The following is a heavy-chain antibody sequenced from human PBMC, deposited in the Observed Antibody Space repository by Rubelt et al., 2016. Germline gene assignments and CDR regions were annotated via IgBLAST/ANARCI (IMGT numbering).Heavy chain of an antibody. Sequence: EVQLVESGGGLVQPGGSLRLSCAASGFTFSSYSMNWVRQAPGKGLEWVSYISSSSSTIYYADSVKGRFTISRDNSKNSLYLQMNCLRDRTTGCDYWGGYSFTSEFSQPPHGFDPGGQGTLVTVSS. V-gene: IGHV3-48*02. CDR2: ISSSSSTI. CDR3: GGYSFTSEFSQPPHGFDP. CDR1: GFTFSSYS. J-gene: IGHJ5*02. D-gene: IGHD2-2*01.